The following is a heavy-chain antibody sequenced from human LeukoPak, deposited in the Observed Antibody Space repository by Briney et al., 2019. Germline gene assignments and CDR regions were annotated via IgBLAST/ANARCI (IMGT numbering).Heavy chain of an antibody. CDR1: GFTFSNYE. J-gene: IGHJ6*03. CDR2: ISSSGSTI. CDR3: ARAREMAAYYYYYMDV. Sequence: PGGSLRLSCAASGFTFSNYEMNWVRQAPGKGLEWVSYISSSGSTIYYADSMKGRFTISRDNAKNSLYLQMNSLRAEDTALYYCARAREMAAYYYYYMDVWGKGTTVTVSS. V-gene: IGHV3-48*03. D-gene: IGHD5-24*01.